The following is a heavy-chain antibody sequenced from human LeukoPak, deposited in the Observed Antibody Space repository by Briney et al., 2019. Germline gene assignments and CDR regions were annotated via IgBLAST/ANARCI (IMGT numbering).Heavy chain of an antibody. CDR1: GYTFSNYG. Sequence: ASVTVSCKASGYTFSNYGMSWVRQAPGHGLEWMGWISGFNGHTKYSQKSQGRVTMTTDTSTSTAYMEVRSLRSDDTAVYYCARAWLRRKYYYYMDVWGKGTTVTVSS. D-gene: IGHD5-12*01. CDR3: ARAWLRRKYYYYMDV. J-gene: IGHJ6*03. CDR2: ISGFNGHT. V-gene: IGHV1-18*04.